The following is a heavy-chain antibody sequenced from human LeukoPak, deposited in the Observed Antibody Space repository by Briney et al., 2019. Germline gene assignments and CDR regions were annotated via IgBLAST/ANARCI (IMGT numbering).Heavy chain of an antibody. D-gene: IGHD6-19*01. CDR2: ISWNSGSI. V-gene: IGHV3-9*01. CDR1: GFTFDDYA. CDR3: AKGTRQFHSSGWYAEFDY. Sequence: GGSLRLSCAASGFTFDDYAMHWARQAPGKGLEWVSGISWNSGSIGYADSVKGRFTISRDNAKNSLYLQMNSLRAEDTALYYCAKGTRQFHSSGWYAEFDYWGQGTLVTVSS. J-gene: IGHJ4*02.